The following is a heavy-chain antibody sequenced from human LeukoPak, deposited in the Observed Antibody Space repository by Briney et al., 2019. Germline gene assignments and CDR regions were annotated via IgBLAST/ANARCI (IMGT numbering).Heavy chain of an antibody. CDR3: ARRGPNWGFFDY. V-gene: IGHV3-23*01. Sequence: GGSLRLSCAASGFTFSNHAMSWVRQAPGKGLEWVSTISGSGDSTYYADSMKGRFTISGDNPKNTLYLQMNSLRAEDTAVYYCARRGPNWGFFDYWGRGTLVAVSS. CDR2: ISGSGDST. D-gene: IGHD7-27*01. CDR1: GFTFSNHA. J-gene: IGHJ4*02.